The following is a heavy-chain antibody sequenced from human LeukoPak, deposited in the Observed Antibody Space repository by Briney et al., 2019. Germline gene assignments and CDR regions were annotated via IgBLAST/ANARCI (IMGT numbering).Heavy chain of an antibody. V-gene: IGHV3-23*01. CDR2: ISGSGGST. J-gene: IGHJ6*03. CDR1: GFTFTSYA. Sequence: GGSLRLSCAASGFTFTSYAMSWVRQAPGKGLEWVSAISGSGGSTNYADSVKGRFTISRDNSKNTLYLQMNSLRAEDTAVYYCAKGSSLTGLYSYYYFYMDVWGKGTTVTVSS. D-gene: IGHD3-10*01. CDR3: AKGSSLTGLYSYYYFYMDV.